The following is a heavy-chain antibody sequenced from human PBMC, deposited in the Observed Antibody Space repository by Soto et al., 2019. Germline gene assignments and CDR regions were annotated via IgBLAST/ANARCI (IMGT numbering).Heavy chain of an antibody. J-gene: IGHJ4*02. V-gene: IGHV4-30-4*01. CDR3: ARATDYYESSGYRFDY. CDR1: GGCISSGDYY. Sequence: TLSLTCTVSGGCISSGDYYWSWIRQPPGKGLEWIGYIYYSGSTYYNPSLKSRVTISVDTSKNQLSLKLSSVTAADTAVYYCARATDYYESSGYRFDYWGQGTLVTVSS. CDR2: IYYSGST. D-gene: IGHD3-22*01.